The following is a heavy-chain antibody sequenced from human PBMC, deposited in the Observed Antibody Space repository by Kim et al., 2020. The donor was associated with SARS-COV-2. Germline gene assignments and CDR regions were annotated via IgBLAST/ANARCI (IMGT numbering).Heavy chain of an antibody. CDR2: IYYSGST. V-gene: IGHV4-59*08. D-gene: IGHD3-3*01. J-gene: IGHJ6*01. Sequence: SETLSLTCTVSGGSISSYYWSWIRQPPGKGLEWIGYIYYSGSTNYNPSLKSRVTISVDTSKNQFSLKLSSVTAADTAVYYCARLRDFWSGATYYYYGMDV. CDR1: GGSISSYY. CDR3: ARLRDFWSGATYYYYGMDV.